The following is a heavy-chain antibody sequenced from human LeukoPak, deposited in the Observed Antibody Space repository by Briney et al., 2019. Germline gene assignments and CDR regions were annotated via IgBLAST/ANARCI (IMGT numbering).Heavy chain of an antibody. V-gene: IGHV3-48*02. Sequence: PGGSLRLSCAASGFTFSSYRMNWVRQAPGRGLEWVSYISSSSSTIYYADSVKGRFTISRDNAKNSLYLQMNSLRDEDTAVYYCARATTMVRGVISPHLDYWGQGTLVTVSS. J-gene: IGHJ4*02. CDR3: ARATTMVRGVISPHLDY. CDR2: ISSSSSTI. D-gene: IGHD3-10*01. CDR1: GFTFSSYR.